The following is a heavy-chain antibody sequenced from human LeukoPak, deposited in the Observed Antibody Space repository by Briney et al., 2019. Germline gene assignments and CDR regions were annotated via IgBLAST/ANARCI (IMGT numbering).Heavy chain of an antibody. V-gene: IGHV1-2*02. J-gene: IGHJ4*02. CDR3: ARDDYGDYGLDY. CDR1: GYTFTGYY. CDR2: INPNSVGT. Sequence: ASVKVSCKASGYTFTGYYMHWVRQAPGQGLEWMGWINPNSVGTNYAQKFQGRVTMTRDTSISTAYMELSRLRSDDTAVYYCARDDYGDYGLDYWGQGTLVTVSS. D-gene: IGHD4-17*01.